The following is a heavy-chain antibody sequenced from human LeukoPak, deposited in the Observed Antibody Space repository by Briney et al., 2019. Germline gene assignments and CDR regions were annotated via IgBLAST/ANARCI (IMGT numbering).Heavy chain of an antibody. V-gene: IGHV3-23*01. D-gene: IGHD3-22*01. CDR3: AKDHTYYYDSSGCY. CDR2: ISGSGGST. Sequence: GGSLRLSCAASGFTFSSYAMSWVRQAPGKGLEWVSAISGSGGSTYYADSVKGRFTISRDNSKNTLYLQMNSLRAEDTAVYYCAKDHTYYYDSSGCYWGQGTLVTVSS. CDR1: GFTFSSYA. J-gene: IGHJ4*02.